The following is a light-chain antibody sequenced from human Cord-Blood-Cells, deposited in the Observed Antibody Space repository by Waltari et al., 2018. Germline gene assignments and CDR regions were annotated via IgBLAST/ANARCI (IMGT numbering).Light chain of an antibody. CDR3: AAWDDSLNGPV. Sequence: QSALTQPASVSGSPGQAITISCTGTSSDVGGYNYVSWYQQHPGKAPKLMIDDVSKRPSGVSNRFSGSKAGNTSYLTISGLQSEDEAEYYGAAWDDSLNGPVFGGGTKLTVL. CDR2: DVS. CDR1: SSDVGGYNY. V-gene: IGLV2-14*01. J-gene: IGLJ3*02.